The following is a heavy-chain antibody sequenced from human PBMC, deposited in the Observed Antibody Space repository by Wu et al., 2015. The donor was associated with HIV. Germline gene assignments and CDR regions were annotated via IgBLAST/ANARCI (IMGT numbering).Heavy chain of an antibody. CDR2: INPNSGGT. Sequence: QVRLLQSGAEVRTPGSSVKVSCKTSGGTLNNYSFNWVRQAPGQGLEWMGWINPNSGGTNYAQKFQGRVTVTRDTSITTAYMELSRLRSDDTAVYYCARVPMVRGVTFSMDVWGKGTTITVSS. CDR3: ARVPMVRGVTFSMDV. V-gene: IGHV1-2*02. D-gene: IGHD3-10*01. CDR1: GGTLNNYS. J-gene: IGHJ6*03.